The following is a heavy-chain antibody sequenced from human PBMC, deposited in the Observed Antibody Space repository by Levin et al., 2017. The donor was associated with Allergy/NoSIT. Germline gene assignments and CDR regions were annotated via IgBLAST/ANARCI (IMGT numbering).Heavy chain of an antibody. CDR2: ISTDSNHI. V-gene: IGHV3-21*01. CDR1: GFTFSTCG. J-gene: IGHJ4*02. Sequence: GGSLRLSCAASGFTFSTCGMNWVRQSPGKGLEWVSSISTDSNHIYYADSVKGRFTISRDNAKNSLYLQMNSLRAEDTAIYYCARDLTFYYDTSGYYPFDYWGQGARVTVSS. D-gene: IGHD3-22*01. CDR3: ARDLTFYYDTSGYYPFDY.